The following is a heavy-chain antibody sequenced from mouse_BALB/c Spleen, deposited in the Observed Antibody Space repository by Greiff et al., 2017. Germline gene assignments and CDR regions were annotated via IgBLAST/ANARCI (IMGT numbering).Heavy chain of an antibody. V-gene: IGHV1-14*01. Sequence: EVKLMESGPELVKPGASVKMSCKASGYTFTSYVMHWVKQKPGQGLEWIGYINPYNDGTKYNEKFKGKATLTSDKSSSTAYMELSSLTSEDSAVYYCAYDYDGEDYAMDYWGQGTSVTVSS. CDR1: GYTFTSYV. D-gene: IGHD2-4*01. J-gene: IGHJ4*01. CDR3: AYDYDGEDYAMDY. CDR2: INPYNDGT.